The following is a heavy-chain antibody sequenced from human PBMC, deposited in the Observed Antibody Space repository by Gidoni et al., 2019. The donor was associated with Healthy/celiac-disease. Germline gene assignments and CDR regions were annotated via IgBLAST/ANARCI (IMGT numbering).Heavy chain of an antibody. CDR3: ARTPGYYYYYGMDV. CDR2: IFSNDEK. V-gene: IGHV2-26*01. J-gene: IGHJ6*02. CDR1: GFSLSHARMG. Sequence: HVTLNESGPVLMKPTETLTLTCTVSGFSLSHARMGVSWIRQPPGKALEWLAHIFSNDEKSYSTSLKSRITISKDTSKSQVVLTMTNMDPVDTATYYCARTPGYYYYYGMDVWGQGTTVTVSS.